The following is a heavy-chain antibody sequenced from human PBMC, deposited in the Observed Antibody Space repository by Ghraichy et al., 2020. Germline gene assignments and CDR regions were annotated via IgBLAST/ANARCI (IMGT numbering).Heavy chain of an antibody. CDR2: IYSGGST. CDR1: GFTVSSNY. CDR3: ARGGYSSSWSYGGYFDL. Sequence: SCAASGFTVSSNYMSWVRQAPGKGLEWVSVIYSGGSTYYADSVKGRFTISRDNSKNTLYLLMNSLRAEDPAVYYCARGGYSSSWSYGGYFDLWGRGTLVTVSS. D-gene: IGHD6-13*01. J-gene: IGHJ2*01. V-gene: IGHV3-53*01.